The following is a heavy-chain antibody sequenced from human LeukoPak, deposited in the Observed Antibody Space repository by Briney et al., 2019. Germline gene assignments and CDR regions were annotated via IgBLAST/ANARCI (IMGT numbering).Heavy chain of an antibody. CDR1: GYSFTDYY. CDR2: INPNSGGT. V-gene: IGHV1-2*02. CDR3: ARADRLHGGPYLIGP. Sequence: ASVKVPCKASGYSFTDYYMHWVRQAPGRGLEWMGWINPNSGGTNSAQKFQGRVTMTRDTSITTVYMEVSWLTSDDTAIYYCARADRLHGGPYLIGPWGQGTLVTVSS. J-gene: IGHJ5*02. D-gene: IGHD2-21*01.